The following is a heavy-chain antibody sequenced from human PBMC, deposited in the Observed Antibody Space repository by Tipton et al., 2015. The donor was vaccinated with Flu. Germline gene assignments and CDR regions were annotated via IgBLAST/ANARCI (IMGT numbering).Heavy chain of an antibody. CDR3: AKDPYYEGTYLFDF. J-gene: IGHJ4*02. D-gene: IGHD3-22*01. Sequence: SLRLSCAASGFTFDDYAMHWVRQAPGKGLEWVSGISWNSGSIGYADSVKGRFTISRDNAKDSLYLQMNSLRAEDTALYYCAKDPYYEGTYLFDFWGPGTLITVSS. CDR2: ISWNSGSI. CDR1: GFTFDDYA. V-gene: IGHV3-9*01.